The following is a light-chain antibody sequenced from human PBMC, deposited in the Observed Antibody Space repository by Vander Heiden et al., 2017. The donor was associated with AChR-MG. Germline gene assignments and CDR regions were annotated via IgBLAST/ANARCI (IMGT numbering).Light chain of an antibody. Sequence: AIQFTQSAAALSAAVGDRVTITRRVRNVISTFLAWYQVQTGKSPKLLIYDGYTLEDGVPSRISSSGARTDFTLTISGLQPEDSANYYHQQINSSPLTFGDGTKVDVK. CDR2: DGY. V-gene: IGKV1-13*02. CDR1: NVISTF. J-gene: IGKJ3*01. CDR3: QQINSSPLT.